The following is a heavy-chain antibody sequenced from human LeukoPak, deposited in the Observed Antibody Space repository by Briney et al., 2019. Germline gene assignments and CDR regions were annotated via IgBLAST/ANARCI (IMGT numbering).Heavy chain of an antibody. V-gene: IGHV3-43*02. D-gene: IGHD3-9*01. CDR1: GFTFDDYA. CDR2: ISGDGGST. Sequence: GGSLRLSCAASGFTFDDYAMHWVRHAPGKGLEWVSLISGDGGSTYYADSVKGRFTISRDNSKNSLYLQMNSLRTEDTALYYCAKDMGLRYFDWFWAFDIWGQGTMVTVSS. J-gene: IGHJ3*02. CDR3: AKDMGLRYFDWFWAFDI.